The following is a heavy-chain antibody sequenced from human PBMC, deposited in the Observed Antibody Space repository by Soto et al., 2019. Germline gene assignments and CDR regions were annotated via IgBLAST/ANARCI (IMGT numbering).Heavy chain of an antibody. CDR1: GFTFSSYA. D-gene: IGHD6-19*01. CDR2: ISYDGREK. CDR3: ARDPLAVTGSFVDY. V-gene: IGHV3-30*04. Sequence: QVQLVESGGGVVQPGRSPRLSCAASGFTFSSYAMHWVRQAPGKGLEWLAVISYDGREKYYADSAKGRFTISRDSSKNTAYLQMNSLRAEDTAVYYCARDPLAVTGSFVDYWGQGTLVTVSS. J-gene: IGHJ4*02.